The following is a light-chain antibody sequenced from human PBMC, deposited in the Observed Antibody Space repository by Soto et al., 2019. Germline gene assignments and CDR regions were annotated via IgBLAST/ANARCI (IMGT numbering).Light chain of an antibody. J-gene: IGKJ4*01. CDR2: WAS. V-gene: IGKV4-1*01. Sequence: DIVLTQSPDSLAVSLGERATINCKSSQSVLSSSNNKNYLAWYQQKPGQPPKLLIYWASTRQFGVPDRFSGTASGTDFTLTISSLQAEDVAVYYCQQYYAPPLTFGGGTKVEIK. CDR3: QQYYAPPLT. CDR1: QSVLSSSNNKNY.